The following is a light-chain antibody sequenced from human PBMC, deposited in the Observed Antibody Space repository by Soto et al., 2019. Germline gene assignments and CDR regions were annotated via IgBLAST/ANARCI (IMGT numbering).Light chain of an antibody. CDR1: QSVHNF. Sequence: VLTQTPTTLSFSLGDRAALSCKASQSVHNFLAWYQQTPGQAPRLLIYGASNRAAGIPARFSGSGSGTDFTLTINSLEPEDFAVYYCQQRSNWPPITFGQGTRLEIK. V-gene: IGKV3-11*01. CDR3: QQRSNWPPIT. J-gene: IGKJ5*01. CDR2: GAS.